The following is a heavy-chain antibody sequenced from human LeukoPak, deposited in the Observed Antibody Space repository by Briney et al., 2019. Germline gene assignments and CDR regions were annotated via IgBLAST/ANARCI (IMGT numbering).Heavy chain of an antibody. Sequence: GGSLRLSCAASGFTSNTYTINWARQAPGKGLEWVSAISGSSGSTYYADSVKGRFTISRDNSKNTVYLQMDSLRAEDTATYFCAKDRIVILFGSLDYWGQGTLVTVSS. CDR1: GFTSNTYT. V-gene: IGHV3-23*01. CDR2: ISGSSGST. D-gene: IGHD2/OR15-2a*01. CDR3: AKDRIVILFGSLDY. J-gene: IGHJ4*02.